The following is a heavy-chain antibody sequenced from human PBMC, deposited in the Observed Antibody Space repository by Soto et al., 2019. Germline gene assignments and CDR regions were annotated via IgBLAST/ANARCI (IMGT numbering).Heavy chain of an antibody. Sequence: SVKVSCKASGGTLSSYTISWVRQAPGQGLEWMGRIIPILGIANYAQKFQGRVTITADKSTSTAYMELSSLRSEDTAVYYCARDQPRYSSGSPYWGQGTLVTVSS. CDR3: ARDQPRYSSGSPY. D-gene: IGHD6-19*01. CDR2: IIPILGIA. J-gene: IGHJ4*02. V-gene: IGHV1-69*04. CDR1: GGTLSSYT.